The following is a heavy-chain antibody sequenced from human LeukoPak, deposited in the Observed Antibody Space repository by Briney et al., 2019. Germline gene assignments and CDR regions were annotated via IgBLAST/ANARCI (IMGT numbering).Heavy chain of an antibody. CDR2: IKQDGSEK. CDR3: ARVRYDGSGYYSIYDY. D-gene: IGHD3-22*01. Sequence: GSLRLSCAASGFTVSSNYMSWVRQAPGRGLEWVANIKQDGSEKYYLDSVKGRFTISRDNAKNSLYLQMNSLRAEDTAVYYCARVRYDGSGYYSIYDYWGQGTLVTVSP. J-gene: IGHJ4*02. CDR1: GFTVSSNY. V-gene: IGHV3-7*01.